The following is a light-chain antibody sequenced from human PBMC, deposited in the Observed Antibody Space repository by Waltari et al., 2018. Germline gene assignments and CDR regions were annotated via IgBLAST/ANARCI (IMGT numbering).Light chain of an antibody. CDR2: DAS. Sequence: EIVMTQSPATLSVSPGERATLSCRASQSVGGNLAWYQQNPGQAPRLIMYDASTRATGTPARFSGSGSGTEFTLTISSRQSEDFAVYYCQQYSNWPPATFGQGTKVEIK. CDR1: QSVGGN. V-gene: IGKV3-15*01. CDR3: QQYSNWPPAT. J-gene: IGKJ1*01.